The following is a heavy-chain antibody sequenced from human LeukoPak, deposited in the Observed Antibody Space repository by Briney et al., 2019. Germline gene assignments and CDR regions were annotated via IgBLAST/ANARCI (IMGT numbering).Heavy chain of an antibody. D-gene: IGHD5-18*01. CDR2: IYYSGST. CDR1: GGSISSYY. CDR3: ARTDGKQLAPRY. V-gene: IGHV4-59*08. J-gene: IGHJ4*02. Sequence: SETLSLTCTVSGGSISSYYWSWIRQPPGKGLEWIGYIYYSGSTDYNPSLKSRVTISVDTSKIQFSLRLSSVPAANTAVYYCARTDGKQLAPRYWGQGTLVTVSS.